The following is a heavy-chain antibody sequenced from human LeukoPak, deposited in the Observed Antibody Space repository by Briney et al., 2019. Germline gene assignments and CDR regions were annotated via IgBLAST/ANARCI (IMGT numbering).Heavy chain of an antibody. CDR2: IYYSGST. Sequence: SETLSLTSTVSGGSISSYYWSWIRQPPGKGLEWIGYIYYSGSTNYNPSLKSRVTISVDTSKNQFSLKLSSVTAADTAVYYCARGLGGFWSGYLGDYWGQGTLVTVSS. CDR3: ARGLGGFWSGYLGDY. D-gene: IGHD3-3*01. J-gene: IGHJ4*02. CDR1: GGSISSYY. V-gene: IGHV4-59*01.